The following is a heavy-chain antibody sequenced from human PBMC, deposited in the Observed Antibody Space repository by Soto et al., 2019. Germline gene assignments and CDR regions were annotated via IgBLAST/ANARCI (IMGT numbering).Heavy chain of an antibody. D-gene: IGHD3-22*01. Sequence: ASVKVSCKASGYTFTSYAMHWVRQAPGQRLEWMGCINAGNGNTKYLQKFQGRVTFTRDTSANTAYMELSSLISEDTAVYYCARPKDYDDCLDLWGQETLVTVSS. V-gene: IGHV1-3*01. CDR3: ARPKDYDDCLDL. CDR2: INAGNGNT. CDR1: GYTFTSYA. J-gene: IGHJ4*02.